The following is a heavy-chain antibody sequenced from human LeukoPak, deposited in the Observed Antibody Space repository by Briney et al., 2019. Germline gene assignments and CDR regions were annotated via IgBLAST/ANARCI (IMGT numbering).Heavy chain of an antibody. CDR2: ISGSGGST. D-gene: IGHD2-21*02. Sequence: GGSLRLSCAASGFTFSSYAMSWVRQAPGKGLEWVSVISGSGGSTYYADSVKGRFTISRDNSKNSLYLQMNSLRAEDTAVYYCVNWYSFDYWGQGTLVTVSS. V-gene: IGHV3-23*01. CDR1: GFTFSSYA. CDR3: VNWYSFDY. J-gene: IGHJ4*02.